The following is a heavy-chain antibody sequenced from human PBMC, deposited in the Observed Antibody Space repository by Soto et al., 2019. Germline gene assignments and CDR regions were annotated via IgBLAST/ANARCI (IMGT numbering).Heavy chain of an antibody. V-gene: IGHV3-30-3*01. CDR1: GFIFSSYP. D-gene: IGHD4-17*01. J-gene: IGHJ5*02. Sequence: QVRLVESGGGVVQPGRSLRLSCAASGFIFSSYPMHWVRQAPGKGLEWVALISDDGNTKYYADSVKGRFTISRDKSKNTLYLQMNSMSAGDTAVYYCTRADVTVTLSVFDPWGQGTLVTVSS. CDR3: TRADVTVTLSVFDP. CDR2: ISDDGNTK.